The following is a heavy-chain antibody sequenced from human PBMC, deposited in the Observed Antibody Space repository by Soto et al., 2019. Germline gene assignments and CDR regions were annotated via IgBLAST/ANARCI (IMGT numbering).Heavy chain of an antibody. J-gene: IGHJ4*02. CDR1: GFTFSDYD. Sequence: GGSLRLSCAASGFTFSDYDMHWVRQAPGKGLEWVAVISYDGSNKYYAESVKGRFTISRDNSKNTLYLQMNSLRVKDTAVYLCAKVMAYYDSSGAPSHWGQGTLVTVSS. V-gene: IGHV3-30*18. D-gene: IGHD3-22*01. CDR3: AKVMAYYDSSGAPSH. CDR2: ISYDGSNK.